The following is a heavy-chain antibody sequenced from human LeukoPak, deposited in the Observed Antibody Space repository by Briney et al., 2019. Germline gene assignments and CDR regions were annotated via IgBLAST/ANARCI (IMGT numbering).Heavy chain of an antibody. J-gene: IGHJ5*02. Sequence: SQTLSLTCTVSGVSISSGDYYWSWLRQPPGKGLEWIGYIYYSGSTYYNPSLKSRVTISVDTSKNQFSLKLSSVTAADTAVYYCARGIGAAAGTWFWFDPWGQGTLVTVSS. CDR3: ARGIGAAAGTWFWFDP. V-gene: IGHV4-30-4*01. CDR1: GVSISSGDYY. CDR2: IYYSGST. D-gene: IGHD6-13*01.